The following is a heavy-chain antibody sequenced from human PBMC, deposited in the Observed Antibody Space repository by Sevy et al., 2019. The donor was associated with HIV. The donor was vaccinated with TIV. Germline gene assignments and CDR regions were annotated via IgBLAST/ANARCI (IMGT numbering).Heavy chain of an antibody. CDR1: GFTFSNYA. J-gene: IGHJ3*02. CDR2: ISGSGSGSGT. D-gene: IGHD3-22*01. CDR3: AKDIVILVGDAFDI. V-gene: IGHV3-23*01. Sequence: GGSLRLSCTASGFTFSNYAMNWVRQAPGKGLEWVSGISGSGSGSGTDYADSVKGRFTVSRDNSKNTLYLQMNSLRAEDTAVYYCAKDIVILVGDAFDIWGQGTMVTVSS.